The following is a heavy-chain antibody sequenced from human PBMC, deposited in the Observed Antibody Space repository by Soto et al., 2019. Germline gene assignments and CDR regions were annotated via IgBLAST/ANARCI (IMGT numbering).Heavy chain of an antibody. J-gene: IGHJ4*02. V-gene: IGHV4-39*01. D-gene: IGHD3-10*01. CDR3: ARPTYGSGSYSYDY. Sequence: SETLSLTCTVSAGSISSSSYYWGWIRQPPGKGLEWIGSIYYSGSTYYNPSLKSRVTISVDTSKNQFSLKLSSVTAADTAVYYCARPTYGSGSYSYDYWGQGTLVTVSS. CDR2: IYYSGST. CDR1: AGSISSSSYY.